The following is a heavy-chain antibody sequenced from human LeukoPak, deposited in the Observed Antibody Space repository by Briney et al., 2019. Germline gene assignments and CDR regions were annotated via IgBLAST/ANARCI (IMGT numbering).Heavy chain of an antibody. J-gene: IGHJ3*02. V-gene: IGHV3-23*01. CDR3: AKYGDYVLAFDI. Sequence: GGSLRLSCAASGFTLSSYAMSWVRQAPGKGLEWVSAISGSGGSTYYADSVKGRFTISRDNSKNTLYLQMNSLRAEDTAVYYCAKYGDYVLAFDIWGQGTMVTVSS. CDR2: ISGSGGST. CDR1: GFTLSSYA. D-gene: IGHD4-17*01.